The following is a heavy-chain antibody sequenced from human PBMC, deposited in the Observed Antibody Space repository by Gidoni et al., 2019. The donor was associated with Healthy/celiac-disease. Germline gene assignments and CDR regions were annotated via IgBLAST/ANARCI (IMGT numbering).Heavy chain of an antibody. CDR3: TRDNPLLWFRELLSGFDY. Sequence: EVQLVESGGGLVQPGRSLRLSCTASGFTFGDYAMSWVRQAPGKGLEWVGFIRSKAYGGTTEYAASVKGRFTISRDDSKSIAYLQMNSLKTEDTAVYYCTRDNPLLWFRELLSGFDYWGQGTLVTVSS. CDR1: GFTFGDYA. CDR2: IRSKAYGGTT. J-gene: IGHJ4*02. D-gene: IGHD3-10*01. V-gene: IGHV3-49*04.